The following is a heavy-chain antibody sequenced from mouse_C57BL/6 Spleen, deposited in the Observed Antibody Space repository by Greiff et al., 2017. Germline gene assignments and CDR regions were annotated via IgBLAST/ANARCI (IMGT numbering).Heavy chain of an antibody. CDR2: IYPGSGST. Sequence: VQLQQPGAELVKPGASVKMSCKASGYTFNSYWITWVKQRPGQGLEWSGDIYPGSGSTNYNEKFKSKATLTVDTSSSAAYMQLSSLTSENSAVYYGARGEYDYDALAMDYWGQGTSVTVSS. V-gene: IGHV1-55*01. D-gene: IGHD2-4*01. CDR1: GYTFNSYW. J-gene: IGHJ4*01. CDR3: ARGEYDYDALAMDY.